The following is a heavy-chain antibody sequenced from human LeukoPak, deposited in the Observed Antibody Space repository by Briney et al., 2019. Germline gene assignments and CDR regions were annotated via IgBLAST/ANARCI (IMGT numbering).Heavy chain of an antibody. CDR2: IYYSGST. D-gene: IGHD2/OR15-2a*01. V-gene: IGHV4-59*02. J-gene: IGHJ3*02. Sequence: ETPSLTCTVSGGSVSSDHWNWIRQPPGKGLEWIGCIYYSGSTYYNPSLKSRVTISVDMSKSQFSLRLTSVTAADTAVYYCARKNDFDIWGQGTLDTVSS. CDR3: ARKNDFDI. CDR1: GGSVSSDH.